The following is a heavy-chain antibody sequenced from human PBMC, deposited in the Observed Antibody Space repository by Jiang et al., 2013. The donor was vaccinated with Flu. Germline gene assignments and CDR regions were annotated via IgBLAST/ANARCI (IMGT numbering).Heavy chain of an antibody. CDR1: GGSVSSGSYY. V-gene: IGHV4-61*01. D-gene: IGHD3-22*01. CDR3: VRVKKCYYDSSGTDEY. Sequence: SLTCTVSGGSVSSGSYYWSWIRQPPGKGLEWIGYSYYSGSTNYNPSLKSRVTISVDTSKNQFSLKLSSVTAADTAVYYCVRVKKCYYDSSGTDEYWGQGTLVTVSS. CDR2: SYYSGST. J-gene: IGHJ4*02.